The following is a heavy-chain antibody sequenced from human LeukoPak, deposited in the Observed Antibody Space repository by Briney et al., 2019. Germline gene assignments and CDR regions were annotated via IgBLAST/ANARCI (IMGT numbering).Heavy chain of an antibody. CDR3: AKDWDTAMVTPTSFDY. Sequence: GGSLRLSCAASGFTFGSYAMSWVRQAPGKGLEWVSAISGSGGSTYYADSVKGRFTISRDNSKNTLYLQMNSLRAEDTAVYYCAKDWDTAMVTPTSFDYWGQGTLVTVSS. CDR1: GFTFGSYA. D-gene: IGHD5-18*01. V-gene: IGHV3-23*01. CDR2: ISGSGGST. J-gene: IGHJ4*02.